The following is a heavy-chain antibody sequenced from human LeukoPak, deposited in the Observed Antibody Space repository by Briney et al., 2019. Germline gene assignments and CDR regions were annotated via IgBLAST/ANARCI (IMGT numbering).Heavy chain of an antibody. CDR2: IDWDDDK. CDR1: GFSLRTRGMR. CDR3: ARSGPDALYCSGGSCYSIAFDI. Sequence: SGPALVKPPQTLTLTCTFSGFSLRTRGMRVGWIRQPPGKALEWLSRIDWDDDKFYSTSLKTSLTISKDPSKNHVVLTITHMDPVDTATYYCARSGPDALYCSGGSCYSIAFDIWGQGTMVTVSS. J-gene: IGHJ3*02. V-gene: IGHV2-70*04. D-gene: IGHD2-15*01.